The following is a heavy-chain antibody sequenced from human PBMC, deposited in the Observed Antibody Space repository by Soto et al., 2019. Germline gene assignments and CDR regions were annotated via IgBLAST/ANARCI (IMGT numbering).Heavy chain of an antibody. CDR1: GDSVSSNTAS. Sequence: SQTLSLTCAIPGDSVSSNTASWNWIRQSPSRGLEWLGRTYFRSKWYNDYAVSVKSRIIINPDTSNNQFSLQLNSVTPQDTAVYFCAKGDTHGPKTGYAFDPWGQGIMVTVSS. V-gene: IGHV6-1*01. CDR3: AKGDTHGPKTGYAFDP. J-gene: IGHJ5*02. CDR2: TYFRSKWYN. D-gene: IGHD5-12*01.